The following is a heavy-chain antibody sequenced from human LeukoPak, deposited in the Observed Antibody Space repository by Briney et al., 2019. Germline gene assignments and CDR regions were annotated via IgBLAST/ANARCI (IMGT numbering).Heavy chain of an antibody. D-gene: IGHD3-3*01. CDR1: GGSFRGYS. CDR2: IDHSGSA. J-gene: IGHJ4*02. CDR3: ARGRRYDFWSGYPTRHYFDY. V-gene: IGHV4-34*01. Sequence: SETLSLTCTVHGGSFRGYSWTWIRQPPGKGLEWIGEIDHSGSAKYNSSLKSRLTMSVDTSTNQVSLKLKSVTAADAAVYYCARGRRYDFWSGYPTRHYFDYWGQGTLVTVSS.